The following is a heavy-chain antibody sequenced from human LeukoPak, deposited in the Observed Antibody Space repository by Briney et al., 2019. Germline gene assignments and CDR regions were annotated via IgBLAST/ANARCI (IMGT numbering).Heavy chain of an antibody. CDR1: AFIFSGHW. Sequence: GGSLRLSCEGSAFIFSGHWMNWVRQTPGKGLEWVASIKEDGSERQYVDSVKGRFSISRDNTKGSLFLQLNSLRAEDTAVYYCARDPSLASVTTFYYYGMDVWGQGTTVTVSS. CDR2: IKEDGSER. V-gene: IGHV3-7*03. J-gene: IGHJ6*02. CDR3: ARDPSLASVTTFYYYGMDV. D-gene: IGHD4-17*01.